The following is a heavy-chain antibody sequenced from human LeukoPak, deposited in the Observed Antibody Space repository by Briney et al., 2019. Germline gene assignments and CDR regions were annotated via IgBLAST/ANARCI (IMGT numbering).Heavy chain of an antibody. CDR1: GFTFNNYA. V-gene: IGHV3-23*01. CDR2: IIGSGGST. Sequence: PGGSLRLSCAASGFTFNNYAMTWVRQAPGKGLEWVSTIIGSGGSTDYADSVKGRFTISRDNSKDTLFLQMDSLRVEDTAVYYCARGEPKWELLEGGYFDYWGQGTLVTVSS. D-gene: IGHD1-26*01. CDR3: ARGEPKWELLEGGYFDY. J-gene: IGHJ4*02.